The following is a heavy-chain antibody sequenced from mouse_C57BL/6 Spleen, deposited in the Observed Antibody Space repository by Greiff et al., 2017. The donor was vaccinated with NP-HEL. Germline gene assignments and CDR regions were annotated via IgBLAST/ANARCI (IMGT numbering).Heavy chain of an antibody. J-gene: IGHJ4*01. V-gene: IGHV1-82*01. D-gene: IGHD2-10*01. Sequence: VQLQQSGPELVKPGASVKISCKASGYAFSSSWMNWVKQRPGKGLEWIGRIYPGDGDTNYNGKFKGKATLTADKSSSTAYMQLSSLTSEDSAVYFCARRAYYEAMDYWGQGTSVTVSS. CDR2: IYPGDGDT. CDR1: GYAFSSSW. CDR3: ARRAYYEAMDY.